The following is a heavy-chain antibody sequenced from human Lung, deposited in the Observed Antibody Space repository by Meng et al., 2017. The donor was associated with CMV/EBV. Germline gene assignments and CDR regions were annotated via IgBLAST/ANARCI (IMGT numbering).Heavy chain of an antibody. CDR1: GYTVTSYA. D-gene: IGHD5-24*01. J-gene: IGHJ4*02. Sequence: VNLVRSGSGLKPPGASVNVSCRPSGYTVTSYAINWVRQAPGQGPDWMGWIDPNTGNPTYDQGFTGRFVFSLDTSVSTAYLQINSLRADDTAVYYCARDSPLDGYSLLDYWGQGTLVTVSS. V-gene: IGHV7-4-1*02. CDR2: IDPNTGNP. CDR3: ARDSPLDGYSLLDY.